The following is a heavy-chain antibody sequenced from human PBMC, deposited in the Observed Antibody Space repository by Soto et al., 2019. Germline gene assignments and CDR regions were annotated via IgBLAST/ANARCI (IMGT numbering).Heavy chain of an antibody. V-gene: IGHV3-23*01. CDR2: ISGDGDNT. CDR3: AKGMPSTLFGVDTLFDY. Sequence: EVQLLESGGGLVQPGGSLSLSCAASGFTFSSYAMSWVRQAPGKGLDWVSVISGDGDNTYYADSVKGRFTISRDNSKSTLSLQMNSVRDEETAVYYCAKGMPSTLFGVDTLFDYWGQGTLVTVSS. D-gene: IGHD3-3*01. J-gene: IGHJ4*02. CDR1: GFTFSSYA.